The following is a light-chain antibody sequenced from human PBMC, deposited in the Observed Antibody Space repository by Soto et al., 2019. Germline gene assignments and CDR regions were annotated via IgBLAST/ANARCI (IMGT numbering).Light chain of an antibody. Sequence: IQMTQSPSSLSASVGDRVTLNCRASRYIRTALSWYQHRPGQAPKVLICVASSLQSGVPSRFSGSGYGTDFTLTISSLQPEDFATYYCLQDYNYPWTFGQGTKVDIK. V-gene: IGKV1-6*01. J-gene: IGKJ1*01. CDR2: VAS. CDR1: RYIRTA. CDR3: LQDYNYPWT.